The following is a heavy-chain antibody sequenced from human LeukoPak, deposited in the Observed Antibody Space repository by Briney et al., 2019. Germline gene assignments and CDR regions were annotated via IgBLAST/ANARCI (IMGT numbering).Heavy chain of an antibody. D-gene: IGHD5-18*01. V-gene: IGHV3-7*01. CDR3: AREGGYSSDWDTDY. J-gene: IGHJ4*02. CDR2: IRLDGKKK. CDR1: GFTFTTYW. Sequence: GGSLRLSCVTSGFTFTTYWMSWVRQAPGKGLEWVANIRLDGKKKYYVDSVKGRFTISRDNAKNSLYLQMDSLRAEDTAVYYCAREGGYSSDWDTDYWGQGTLVTVSS.